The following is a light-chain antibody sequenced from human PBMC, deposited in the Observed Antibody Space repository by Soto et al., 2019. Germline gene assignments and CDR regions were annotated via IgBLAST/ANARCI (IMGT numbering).Light chain of an antibody. CDR2: EVS. CDR1: GSDVGDYNY. V-gene: IGLV2-8*01. J-gene: IGLJ1*01. Sequence: QSALTQPPSASGSPGQSVTISCTGTGSDVGDYNYVSWYQQHPGKPPKLMIYEVSKRPSGVPDRFSGSKSGNTASLTASGLQAEDEANYYRCSYTSSSYVFGTGTKLTVL. CDR3: CSYTSSSYV.